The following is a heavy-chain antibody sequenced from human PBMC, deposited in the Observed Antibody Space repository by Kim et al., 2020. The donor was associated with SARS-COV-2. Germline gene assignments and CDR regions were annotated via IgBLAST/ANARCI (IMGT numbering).Heavy chain of an antibody. CDR2: IVVGSGNT. J-gene: IGHJ4*02. D-gene: IGHD2-2*01. CDR3: AKQHCGSSSCSRVDS. V-gene: IGHV3-23*01. CDR1: GVTFRNYD. Sequence: GGSLRLSCVAYGVTFRNYDKSWGRQAPGKGLEWVAVIVVGSGNTNYEDSATGRFTISRDNSKNTLYLQLNSLRAEDTAVYYCAKQHCGSSSCSRVDSWGQGTLVTVS.